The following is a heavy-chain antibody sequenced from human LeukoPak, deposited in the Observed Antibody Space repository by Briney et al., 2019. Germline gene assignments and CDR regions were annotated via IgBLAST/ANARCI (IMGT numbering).Heavy chain of an antibody. CDR3: ARVLYYYDSSGQTFDY. CDR1: GGTFSSYA. D-gene: IGHD3-22*01. Sequence: SVKVSCKASGGTFSSYAISWVRQAPGQGLEWMGRIIPILGIANYAQKFQGRVTITADKSTSTAYMELSSLRSEDTAVYYCARVLYYYDSSGQTFDYWGQGTLVTVSS. CDR2: IIPILGIA. J-gene: IGHJ4*02. V-gene: IGHV1-69*04.